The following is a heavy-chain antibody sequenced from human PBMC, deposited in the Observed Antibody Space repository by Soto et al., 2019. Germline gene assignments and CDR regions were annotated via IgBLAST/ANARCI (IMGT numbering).Heavy chain of an antibody. Sequence: EVQLVESGGGLVKPGGSLTLSCAASGFTFSTSSMNWVRQAPGKALEWVSSISGTSDYIDYADSVKGRFTISRDNAKNXXYLQMSSLRAEDTATYYRARDPSDYASWCHYYFDSWGQGTLVTVSS. J-gene: IGHJ4*02. CDR3: ARDPSDYASWCHYYFDS. CDR2: ISGTSDYI. D-gene: IGHD2-2*01. CDR1: GFTFSTSS. V-gene: IGHV3-21*01.